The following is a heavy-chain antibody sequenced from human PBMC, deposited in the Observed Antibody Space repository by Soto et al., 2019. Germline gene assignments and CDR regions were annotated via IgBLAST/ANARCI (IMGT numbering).Heavy chain of an antibody. CDR3: AKGGEYWYFDL. CDR1: GFTFGSYS. CDR2: ISGSGEST. J-gene: IGHJ2*01. D-gene: IGHD3-10*01. V-gene: IGHV3-23*01. Sequence: EMQLLDSGGGLVQPGGSLRLSCAASGFTFGSYSISWIRQPPGKGLEWVATISGSGESTYYADSVKGRFTISRDNSKNTLYLQMNSLRAEDTAVYHCAKGGEYWYFDLWGRGTIVTVSS.